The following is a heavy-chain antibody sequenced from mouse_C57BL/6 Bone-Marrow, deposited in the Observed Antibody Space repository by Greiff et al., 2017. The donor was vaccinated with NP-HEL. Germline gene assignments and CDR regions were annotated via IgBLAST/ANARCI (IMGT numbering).Heavy chain of an antibody. Sequence: VMLVESGAELARPGASVKLSCKASGYTFTSYGISWVKQRTGQGLEWIGEIYPRSGNTYYNEKFKGKATLTADKSSSTAYMELRSLTSEDSAVYFCAREGSPWYFDVWGTGTTVTVSS. D-gene: IGHD1-1*02. CDR3: AREGSPWYFDV. CDR1: GYTFTSYG. J-gene: IGHJ1*03. V-gene: IGHV1-81*01. CDR2: IYPRSGNT.